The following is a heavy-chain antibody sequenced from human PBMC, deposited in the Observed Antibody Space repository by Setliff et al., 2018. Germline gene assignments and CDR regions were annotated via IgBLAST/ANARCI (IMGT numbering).Heavy chain of an antibody. CDR2: IIPILGIA. D-gene: IGHD6-19*01. J-gene: IGHJ6*02. V-gene: IGHV1-69*10. CDR3: ARYLGHVAGWRYYGMDV. CDR1: GGTFSSYA. Sequence: GASVKVSCKASGGTFSSYAISWVRQAPGQGLEWMGGIIPILGIANYAQKFQGWVTMTRDTSISTAYMELSRLRSDDTAVYYCARYLGHVAGWRYYGMDVWGQGTTVTVSS.